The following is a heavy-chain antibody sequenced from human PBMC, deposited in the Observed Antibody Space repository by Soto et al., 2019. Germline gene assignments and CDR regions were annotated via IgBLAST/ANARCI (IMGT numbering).Heavy chain of an antibody. D-gene: IGHD2-2*01. Sequence: SETLSLTCTVSNDSVLTSIYYWAWIRQPPGKGLEWIATIYYTGTAYYNPSLQSRVTISVDTSKNQFSLNLSSVTAADTALYYCARNWNLALVPPAYFDSWGQGTLVTVSS. CDR2: IYYTGTA. CDR1: NDSVLTSIYY. V-gene: IGHV4-39*01. CDR3: ARNWNLALVPPAYFDS. J-gene: IGHJ4*02.